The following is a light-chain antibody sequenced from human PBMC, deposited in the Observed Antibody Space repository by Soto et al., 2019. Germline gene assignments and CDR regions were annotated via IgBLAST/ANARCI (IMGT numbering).Light chain of an antibody. Sequence: DIVMTQSPLSLPVTPGEPASISCRSSRSLLHSNGYNYLDWYLQKPGQPPQLLIYLGSNRASGVPDRFSGSGSGTDFTLKINRVEAEDVGVYFCMQALQTPLTFGGGTKVEIK. V-gene: IGKV2-28*01. CDR1: RSLLHSNGYNY. CDR2: LGS. CDR3: MQALQTPLT. J-gene: IGKJ4*01.